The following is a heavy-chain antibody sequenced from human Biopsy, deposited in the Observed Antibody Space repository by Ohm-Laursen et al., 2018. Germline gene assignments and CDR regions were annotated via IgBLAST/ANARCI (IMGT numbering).Heavy chain of an antibody. CDR2: IYYSGTT. Sequence: GTLSLTCTVSGGSISSYYWNWIRQPTGEGLEWIGYIYYSGTTDYSPSLKSRVTISIDKSKNQFFLKLSSVTAEDTAVYYCARDDAVTVIRGLYYWGQGALVTVSS. CDR1: GGSISSYY. V-gene: IGHV4-59*01. D-gene: IGHD2-21*02. J-gene: IGHJ4*02. CDR3: ARDDAVTVIRGLYY.